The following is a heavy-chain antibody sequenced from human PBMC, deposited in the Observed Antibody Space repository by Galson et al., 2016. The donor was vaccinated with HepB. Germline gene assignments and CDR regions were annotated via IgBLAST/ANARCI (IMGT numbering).Heavy chain of an antibody. V-gene: IGHV3-33*07. CDR3: ASDSDEPLGAPLDY. CDR2: IWYDGSTK. J-gene: IGHJ4*02. D-gene: IGHD1-26*01. Sequence: SLRLSCAASGFTFSSSGMCWVRQAPGKGLEWMAVIWYDGSTKYYADSVKGRFTISRDNSKNTLYLQMNSLRAEDTAVYYCASDSDEPLGAPLDYWGQGTLVIVSS. CDR1: GFTFSSSG.